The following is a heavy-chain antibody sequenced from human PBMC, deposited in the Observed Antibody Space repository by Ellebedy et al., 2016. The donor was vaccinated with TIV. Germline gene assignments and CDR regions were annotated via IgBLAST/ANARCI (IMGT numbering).Heavy chain of an antibody. J-gene: IGHJ4*02. Sequence: SETLSLXCTVSGGSISTTYWSWIRQPPGKGLEWIAYIHYTGETNQNPSLNRRVAISLDTSKNQCSLKLTSVTAADAAVYYCARHSPSGTYPLDFWGQGTLVTVSS. CDR1: GGSISTTY. CDR2: IHYTGET. CDR3: ARHSPSGTYPLDF. D-gene: IGHD3-10*01. V-gene: IGHV4-59*01.